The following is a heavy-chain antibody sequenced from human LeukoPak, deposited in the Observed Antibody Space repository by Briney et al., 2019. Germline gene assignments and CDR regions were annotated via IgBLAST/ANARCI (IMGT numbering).Heavy chain of an antibody. D-gene: IGHD1-14*01. CDR2: IIPILGIA. CDR1: GGTFSSYA. CDR3: ARDGVAGGYFDY. Sequence: SVKVSCKASGGTFSSYAISWVRQAPGQGLEWMGRIIPILGIANYAQNFQGRVTMTTDTSTSTAYMELRSLRSDDTAVYYCARDGVAGGYFDYWGQGNLVTVSS. V-gene: IGHV1-69*04. J-gene: IGHJ4*02.